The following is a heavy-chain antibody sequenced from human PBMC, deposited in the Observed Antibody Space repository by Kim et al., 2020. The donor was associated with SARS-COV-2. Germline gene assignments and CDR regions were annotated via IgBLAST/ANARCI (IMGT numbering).Heavy chain of an antibody. Sequence: SETLSLTCTASGGPINGYYWSWIRQPAGKRPEWIGHVYTSGSTQYNPSLGSRVTMSVDASKNQFSLKMSSMTAADTAVYYCARGGASSKYFDLWGRGILVTVSS. D-gene: IGHD2-2*01. V-gene: IGHV4-4*07. CDR3: ARGGASSKYFDL. CDR1: GGPINGYY. J-gene: IGHJ2*01. CDR2: VYTSGST.